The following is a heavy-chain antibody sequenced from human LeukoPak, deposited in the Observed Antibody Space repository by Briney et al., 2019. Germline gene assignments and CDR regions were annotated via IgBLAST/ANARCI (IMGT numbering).Heavy chain of an antibody. Sequence: SETLSLTCTFSVGSISSNSDYWGWIRQPPGKGLEWIGSIYYSGSTYYNPSLKSRLTISVDTSKTQFSLKLNSVTAADTAVYYCATRYLEWLLDYWGQGTLVTVSS. CDR1: VGSISSNSDY. CDR3: ATRYLEWLLDY. J-gene: IGHJ4*02. D-gene: IGHD3-3*01. V-gene: IGHV4-39*01. CDR2: IYYSGST.